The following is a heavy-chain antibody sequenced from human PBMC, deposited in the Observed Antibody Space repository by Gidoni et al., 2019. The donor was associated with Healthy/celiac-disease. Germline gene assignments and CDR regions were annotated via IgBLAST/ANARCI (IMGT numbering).Heavy chain of an antibody. J-gene: IGHJ6*02. Sequence: EVQLVESGGGLVQPGGSLKLSCAASGFTFSGSAMHWVRQASGKGLEWVGRIRSKANSYATAYAASVKGRFTISRYDSKNTAYLQMNSLKTEDTAVYYCTRRFRGAAGTPYYYYGMDVWGQGTTVTVSS. D-gene: IGHD6-13*01. CDR3: TRRFRGAAGTPYYYYGMDV. V-gene: IGHV3-73*02. CDR1: GFTFSGSA. CDR2: IRSKANSYAT.